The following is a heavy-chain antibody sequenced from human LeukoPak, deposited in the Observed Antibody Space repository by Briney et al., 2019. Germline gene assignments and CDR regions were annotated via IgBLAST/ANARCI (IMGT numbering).Heavy chain of an antibody. Sequence: PSETLSLTCTVSSGSISTSNYYWGWVRQPPGKALEWIGNIFYSGSTYYSPSLKSRVTISVDTSKNQFSLKLSSVTAADTAVYYCARFAPLYGDYYYYYYMDVWGKGTTVTVSS. CDR2: IFYSGST. CDR3: ARFAPLYGDYYYYYYMDV. D-gene: IGHD4-17*01. J-gene: IGHJ6*03. V-gene: IGHV4-39*07. CDR1: SGSISTSNYY.